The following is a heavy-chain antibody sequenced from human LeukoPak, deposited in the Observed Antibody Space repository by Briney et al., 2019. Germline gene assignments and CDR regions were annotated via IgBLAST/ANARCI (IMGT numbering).Heavy chain of an antibody. CDR1: GFTFSSYA. D-gene: IGHD6-13*01. Sequence: HPGGSLRLSCAASGFTFSSYAMSWVRQAPGKGLEWVSVISGSGGSTYYADSVKGRFTISRDNSKSTLYLQMNSLRAEDTAVYYCAKDSRYIAAAGTALDYWGQGTLVTVSS. CDR2: ISGSGGST. J-gene: IGHJ4*02. V-gene: IGHV3-23*01. CDR3: AKDSRYIAAAGTALDY.